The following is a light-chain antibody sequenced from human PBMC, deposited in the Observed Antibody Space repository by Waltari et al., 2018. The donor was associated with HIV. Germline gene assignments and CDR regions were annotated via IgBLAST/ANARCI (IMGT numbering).Light chain of an antibody. CDR3: QSADISGTHLFV. CDR2: KDT. CDR1: ALSKQY. V-gene: IGLV3-25*03. Sequence: SNDLTQSSSVSVSPGQTARITCSGDALSKQYSYWYQHKPGQAPLVLIYKDTGRPAEIPERFAGSSSGTTATLTITGVQPEDEADYYCQSADISGTHLFVFAAGTKVTVL. J-gene: IGLJ1*01.